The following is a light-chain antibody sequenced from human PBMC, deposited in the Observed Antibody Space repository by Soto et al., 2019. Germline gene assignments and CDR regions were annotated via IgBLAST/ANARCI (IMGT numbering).Light chain of an antibody. CDR2: AAS. V-gene: IGKV1-39*01. CDR3: HQSYSTSFT. CDR1: QSISSY. Sequence: DLQVTQSPSSLSASVGDRVTITCRASQSISSYLNWYQQKPGKAPKLLIYAASSLQSGVPSRFSGSGSGTDFTLTISSLQPEDFATYYCHQSYSTSFTFGPGTRWISN. J-gene: IGKJ3*01.